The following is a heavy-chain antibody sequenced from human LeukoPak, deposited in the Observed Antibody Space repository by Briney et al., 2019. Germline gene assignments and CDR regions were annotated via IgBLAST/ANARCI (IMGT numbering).Heavy chain of an antibody. D-gene: IGHD3-22*01. CDR1: GFSFDDYV. CDR2: INWNGDST. J-gene: IGHJ4*02. V-gene: IGHV3-20*04. Sequence: PGGSLRLSCAASGFSFDDYVLTWVRQAPGKGLEWVSGINWNGDSTDYADSVKGRFTISRDNAKNSLYLQMNSLRAEDTALYYCARDLRVVITGSFDSWGQGTLVTVSS. CDR3: ARDLRVVITGSFDS.